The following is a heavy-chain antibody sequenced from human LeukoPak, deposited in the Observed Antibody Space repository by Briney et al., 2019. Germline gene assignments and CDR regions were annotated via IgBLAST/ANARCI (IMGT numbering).Heavy chain of an antibody. D-gene: IGHD6-19*01. J-gene: IGHJ6*02. CDR3: AKGLIAVAGRLYYYGMDV. CDR1: GLTFSIYY. CDR2: ISGSGGST. Sequence: GGSLRLSCAASGLTFSIYYMHWVRQAPGKGLEWVSAISGSGGSTYYADSVKGRFTISRDNSKKTLYLQMNSLRAEDTAVYYCAKGLIAVAGRLYYYGMDVWGQGTTVTVSS. V-gene: IGHV3-23*01.